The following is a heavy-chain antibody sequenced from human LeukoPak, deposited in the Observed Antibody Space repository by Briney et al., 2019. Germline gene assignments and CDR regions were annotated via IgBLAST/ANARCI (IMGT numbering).Heavy chain of an antibody. V-gene: IGHV4-34*01. Sequence: SETLSLTCAVYGGSFSGYYWSWIRQPPGKGLEWIGEINHSGSTNYNPSLKSRVTISVDTSMNQFSLKLSSVTAADTAVYYCARGHLGYDFWSGYSSSRYWFDPWGQGTLVTVPS. CDR2: INHSGST. D-gene: IGHD3-3*01. CDR1: GGSFSGYY. J-gene: IGHJ5*02. CDR3: ARGHLGYDFWSGYSSSRYWFDP.